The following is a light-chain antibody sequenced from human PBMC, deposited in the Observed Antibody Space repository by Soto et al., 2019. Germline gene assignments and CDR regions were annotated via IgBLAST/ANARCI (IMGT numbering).Light chain of an antibody. Sequence: EIVSTQSPGTLSLSPGERATLSCRASQSVSSNYLAWYQQKPGQAPRLLIYGASSRATGTPDRFSGSGSGTDFTLTISRLEPEDFAVYHCQQYITAPETFGQGTKVEIK. V-gene: IGKV3-20*01. CDR1: QSVSSNY. J-gene: IGKJ1*01. CDR3: QQYITAPET. CDR2: GAS.